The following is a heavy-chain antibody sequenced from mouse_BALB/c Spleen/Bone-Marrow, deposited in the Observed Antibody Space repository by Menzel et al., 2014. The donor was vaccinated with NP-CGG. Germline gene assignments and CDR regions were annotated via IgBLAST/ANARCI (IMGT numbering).Heavy chain of an antibody. CDR3: ARLGYYGWFAY. V-gene: IGHV4-1*02. CDR1: GFDFSRYW. CDR2: INPESNTI. D-gene: IGHD2-3*01. J-gene: IGHJ3*01. Sequence: EVKLMESGGGLVQPGGSLKLSCAASGFDFSRYWMSWVRQAPGKGLQWIGEINPESNTINYTPSLKDKFIISRDNAKNTLYLQMSKVRSEDTALYCCARLGYYGWFAYWAKGLWSLSLQ.